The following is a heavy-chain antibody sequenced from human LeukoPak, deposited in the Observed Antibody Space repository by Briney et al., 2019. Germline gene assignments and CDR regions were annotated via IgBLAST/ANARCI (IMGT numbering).Heavy chain of an antibody. CDR3: ARDTSGYDY. D-gene: IGHD5-12*01. Sequence: GGSLRLSCAASGFTFSEYYMSWIRQAPGRGLEWVSYISSSSYYTNYADSVKGRFTISRDNAKNSLYLQMNSLRAEDTAVYYCARDTSGYDYWGQGTLVTVSS. CDR2: ISSSSYYT. V-gene: IGHV3-11*06. CDR1: GFTFSEYY. J-gene: IGHJ4*02.